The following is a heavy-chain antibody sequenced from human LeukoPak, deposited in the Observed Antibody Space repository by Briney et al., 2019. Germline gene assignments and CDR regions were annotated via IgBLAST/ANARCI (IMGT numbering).Heavy chain of an antibody. CDR2: MNPNSGNT. CDR3: ARVRGVISDFDY. D-gene: IGHD3-10*01. J-gene: IGHJ4*02. V-gene: IGHV1-8*01. Sequence: ASVKVSCKASGYTFTSYYIHWVRQAPGQGLEWMGWMNPNSGNTGYAQKFQGRVTITRNTSISTAYMELSSLRSEDTAVYYCARVRGVISDFDYWGQGTLVTVSS. CDR1: GYTFTSYY.